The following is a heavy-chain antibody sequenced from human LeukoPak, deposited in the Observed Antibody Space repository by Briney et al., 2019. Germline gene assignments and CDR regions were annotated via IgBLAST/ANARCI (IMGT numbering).Heavy chain of an antibody. CDR3: AEVGITRIGGV. V-gene: IGHV3-11*04. J-gene: IGHJ6*04. CDR1: GFTFSDYY. D-gene: IGHD3-10*02. Sequence: PGGSLRLSCAASGFTFSDYYISSIRQAPGKGLEWVSYISSSGSTIYYADSVEGRFTISRDHAKHSLYLQMNSLRADDMSVYYGAEVGITRIGGVWGKGTTVTNSS. CDR2: ISSSGSTI.